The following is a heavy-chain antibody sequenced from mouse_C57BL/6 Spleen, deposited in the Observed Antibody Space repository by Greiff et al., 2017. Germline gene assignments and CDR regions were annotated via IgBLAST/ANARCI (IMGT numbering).Heavy chain of an antibody. J-gene: IGHJ2*01. Sequence: QVQLQQPGAELVRPGSSVKLSCKASGYTFTSYWMHWVKQRPIQGLEWIGNIDPSDSETHYNQKFKDKATLTVDKSSSTAYMQLISLTSEDSAVYYCARYYYGSSSPFDYWGQGTTLTVSS. V-gene: IGHV1-52*01. CDR1: GYTFTSYW. CDR2: IDPSDSET. D-gene: IGHD1-1*01. CDR3: ARYYYGSSSPFDY.